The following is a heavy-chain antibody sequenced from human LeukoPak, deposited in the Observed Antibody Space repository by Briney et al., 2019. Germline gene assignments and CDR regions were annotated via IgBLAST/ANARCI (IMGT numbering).Heavy chain of an antibody. V-gene: IGHV3-23*01. Sequence: GGYLRLSCAASGFTFSSYAMSWVRQAPGKGLEWVSAISGSGGSTYYADSVKGRFTISRDNSKNTLYLQMNSLRAEDTAVYYCAKGYTSDSTMIVVDATPFDYWGQGTLVTVSS. CDR2: ISGSGGST. CDR3: AKGYTSDSTMIVVDATPFDY. D-gene: IGHD3-22*01. CDR1: GFTFSSYA. J-gene: IGHJ4*02.